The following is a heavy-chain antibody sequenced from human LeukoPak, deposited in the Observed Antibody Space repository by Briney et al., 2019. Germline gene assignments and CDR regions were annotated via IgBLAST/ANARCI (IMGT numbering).Heavy chain of an antibody. D-gene: IGHD1-14*01. V-gene: IGHV1-24*01. CDR2: FDPEDGET. Sequence: ASVKVSCKVSGYTLTELSMHWVRQAPGKGLEWMGGFDPEDGETIYAQKFQGRVTMTEDTSTDTAYIELSSLRSEDTAVYYCATDRRHLRQPMFDYWGQGTLVTVSS. J-gene: IGHJ4*02. CDR1: GYTLTELS. CDR3: ATDRRHLRQPMFDY.